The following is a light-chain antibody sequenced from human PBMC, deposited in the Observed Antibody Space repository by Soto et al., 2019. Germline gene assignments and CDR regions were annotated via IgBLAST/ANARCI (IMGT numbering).Light chain of an antibody. J-gene: IGKJ1*01. CDR2: GAS. CDR1: QSVSSSY. CDR3: QQYGSSLTWT. Sequence: EIVLTQSPGTLSLSPGERATLSCRASQSVSSSYLAWYQQKPGQAPRLLIYGASSRATGIPDRFSGSRSGTDFTLTTSSLEPEDYAVNYCQQYGSSLTWTFGQGTKVEIK. V-gene: IGKV3-20*01.